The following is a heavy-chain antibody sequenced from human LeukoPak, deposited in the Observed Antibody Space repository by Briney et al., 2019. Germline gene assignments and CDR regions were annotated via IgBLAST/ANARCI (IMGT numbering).Heavy chain of an antibody. CDR2: IPYDENTK. CDR3: ARDLYSSSSVNWFDP. Sequence: PGGSLRLSCAASGFAFSSHAMHWVRQAPGKGLEWVAVIPYDENTKYYADSVKGRFTISRDNSRNTLYLQMNSLRADDTALDVCARDLYSSSSVNWFDPWGQGTLVTVSS. D-gene: IGHD6-6*01. V-gene: IGHV3-30*04. J-gene: IGHJ5*02. CDR1: GFAFSSHA.